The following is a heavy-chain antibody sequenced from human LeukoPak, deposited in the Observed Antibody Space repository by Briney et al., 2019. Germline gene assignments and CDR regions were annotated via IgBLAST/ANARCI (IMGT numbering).Heavy chain of an antibody. CDR2: ISAYNGNT. D-gene: IGHD3-9*01. V-gene: IGHV1-18*01. Sequence: GESLKISCKGSGYTFTSYGISWVRQAPGQGLEWMGWISAYNGNTNYAQKLQGRVTMTTDTSTSTAYMELRSLRSDDTAVYYCARENFEAFDYWGQGTLVTVSS. CDR3: ARENFEAFDY. CDR1: GYTFTSYG. J-gene: IGHJ4*02.